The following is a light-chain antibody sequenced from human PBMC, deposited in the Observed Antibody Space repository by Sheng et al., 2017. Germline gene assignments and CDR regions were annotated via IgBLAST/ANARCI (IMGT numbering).Light chain of an antibody. CDR1: NIGGKS. CDR3: QVWDSDTAF. V-gene: IGLV3-21*02. J-gene: IGLJ2*01. CDR2: DDT. Sequence: SYVLTQPLSVSVVPGETARITCGGNNIGGKSVHWYHQKPGQAPVLVVYDDTDRPSGIPERFSGSNSGDTATLTITRVEAGDEAVYYCQVWDSDTAFFGGGTDLTVL.